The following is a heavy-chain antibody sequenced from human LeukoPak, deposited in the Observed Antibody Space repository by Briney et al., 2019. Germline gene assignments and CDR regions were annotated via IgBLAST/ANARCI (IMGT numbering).Heavy chain of an antibody. Sequence: SETLSLTCTVSGGSISSYYWSWIRQPPGKGLEWIGYIYYSGSTNYNPSLKSRVTISVDTSKNQFSLKLSSVTAADTAVYYCARDMSHDYGGKGDAFDIWGQGTMVTVSS. CDR1: GGSISSYY. CDR3: ARDMSHDYGGKGDAFDI. V-gene: IGHV4-59*01. CDR2: IYYSGST. D-gene: IGHD4-23*01. J-gene: IGHJ3*02.